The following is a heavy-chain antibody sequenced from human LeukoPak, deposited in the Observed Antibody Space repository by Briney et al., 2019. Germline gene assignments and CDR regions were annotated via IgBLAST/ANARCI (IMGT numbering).Heavy chain of an antibody. D-gene: IGHD1-1*01. CDR2: IYYSGST. Sequence: PSETLSLTCTVSGGSISSSSYYWGWIRQPPGKGLEWIGYIYYSGSTNYSPSLKSRVTISADTSKNQFSLKLSSVTAADTAVYYCARLKGGNDLSANWFDSWGQGTLVTVSS. J-gene: IGHJ5*01. CDR3: ARLKGGNDLSANWFDS. V-gene: IGHV4-61*05. CDR1: GGSISSSSYY.